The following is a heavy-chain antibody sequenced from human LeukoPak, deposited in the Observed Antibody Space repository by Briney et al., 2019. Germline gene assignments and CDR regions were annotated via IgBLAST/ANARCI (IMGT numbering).Heavy chain of an antibody. V-gene: IGHV4-34*01. Sequence: SETLSLTCAVYGGSFSGYYWSWIRQPPGKGLEWIGEINHSGSTNYNPSLKSRVTISVDTSKNQFSLKLSSVTAADTAVYYCARQSIAAAFGYWGQETLVTVSS. CDR2: INHSGST. CDR1: GGSFSGYY. CDR3: ARQSIAAAFGY. D-gene: IGHD6-13*01. J-gene: IGHJ4*02.